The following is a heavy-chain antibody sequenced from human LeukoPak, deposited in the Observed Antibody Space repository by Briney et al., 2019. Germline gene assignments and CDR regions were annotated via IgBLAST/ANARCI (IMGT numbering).Heavy chain of an antibody. J-gene: IGHJ5*02. CDR1: GGSIRSYY. D-gene: IGHD6-19*01. CDR3: ARGTQQWLVRGNWFDP. V-gene: IGHV4-34*01. CDR2: INHSGST. Sequence: SETLSLTCTVSGGSIRSYYWSWIRQPPGKGLEWIGEINHSGSTNYNPSLKSRVTISVDTSKNQFSLKLSSVTAADTAVYYCARGTQQWLVRGNWFDPWGQGTLVTVSS.